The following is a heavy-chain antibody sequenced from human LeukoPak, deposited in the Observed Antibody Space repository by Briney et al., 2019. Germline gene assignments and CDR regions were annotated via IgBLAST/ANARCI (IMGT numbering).Heavy chain of an antibody. CDR2: IIPIFGTA. V-gene: IGHV1-69*05. CDR1: GGTFSSYA. J-gene: IGHJ4*02. CDR3: ASVLWFGELLSPYLDY. D-gene: IGHD3-10*01. Sequence: SVKVSCKASGGTFSSYAISWVRQAPGQGLEWMGRIIPIFGTANYAQKFQGRVTITTDESTSTAYIELSSMRSEDTAVYYCASVLWFGELLSPYLDYWGQGTLVTVS.